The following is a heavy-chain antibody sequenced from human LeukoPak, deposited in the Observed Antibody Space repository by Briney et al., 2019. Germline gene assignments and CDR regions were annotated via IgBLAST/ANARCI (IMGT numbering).Heavy chain of an antibody. V-gene: IGHV3-33*01. D-gene: IGHD3-22*01. CDR1: GFTFSIYG. Sequence: GGSLRLSCAASGFTFSIYGMHWVRQAPGKGLEWVAVIWYDGSNKYYADSVKGRFTISRDNSKNTLYLQMNSLRADDTAVYYCARGYDSSGYYHYYFDYWGQGTLVTVSS. CDR2: IWYDGSNK. CDR3: ARGYDSSGYYHYYFDY. J-gene: IGHJ4*02.